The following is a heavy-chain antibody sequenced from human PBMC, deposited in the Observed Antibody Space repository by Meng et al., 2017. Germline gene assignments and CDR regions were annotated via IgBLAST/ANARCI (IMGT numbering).Heavy chain of an antibody. V-gene: IGHV2-70*04. Sequence: SGPTLVKPTQTLTLTCTFSGFSLTTTGMRVSWIRQPPGKALEWLARIDWDDDKFYSTSLKTRLTISKDASKNQVVLTMTNMDPVDTATYYCARIGGSYPKYYFDYWGQGTLVTVSS. CDR3: ARIGGSYPKYYFDY. D-gene: IGHD1-26*01. J-gene: IGHJ4*02. CDR2: IDWDDDK. CDR1: GFSLTTTGMR.